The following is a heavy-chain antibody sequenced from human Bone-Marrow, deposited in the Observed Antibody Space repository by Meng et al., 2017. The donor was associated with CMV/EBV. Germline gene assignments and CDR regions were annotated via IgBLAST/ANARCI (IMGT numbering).Heavy chain of an antibody. CDR3: ARDMVSFGYFGH. V-gene: IGHV1-46*01. CDR2: INPSGGST. D-gene: IGHD5-18*01. Sequence: ASVKVSCKASGYYFTDYYIHWVRQAPGQGLEWMGMINPSGGSTHYAQKFQGRVTLTRDTSTSTVYMQLSSLRSEDTAVCYCARDMVSFGYFGHWGQGMRVTGSS. CDR1: GYYFTDYY. J-gene: IGHJ4*02.